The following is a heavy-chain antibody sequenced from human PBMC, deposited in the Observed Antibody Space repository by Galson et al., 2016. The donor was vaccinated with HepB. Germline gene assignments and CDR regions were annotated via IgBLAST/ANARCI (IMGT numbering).Heavy chain of an antibody. Sequence: SLRLSCAASGFILGDYAMSWVRRSPGKGLEWVSGLTWNGGIIGYADSVKGRFTISRDNARNFLFLQMNNLRSEDTALYYCAKGIGSGWSDYWGPGTLVSVSS. J-gene: IGHJ4*02. CDR1: GFILGDYA. CDR3: AKGIGSGWSDY. CDR2: LTWNGGII. V-gene: IGHV3-9*01. D-gene: IGHD6-19*01.